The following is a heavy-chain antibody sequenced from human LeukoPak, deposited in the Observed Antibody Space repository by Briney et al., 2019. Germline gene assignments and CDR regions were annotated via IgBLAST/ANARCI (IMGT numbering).Heavy chain of an antibody. V-gene: IGHV4-38-2*01. CDR1: GYSISSGYY. Sequence: SETLSLTCAVSGYSISSGYYWGWIRQAPEKGLEWIGEINHSGSTNYNPSLKSRVTMSVDTSRNQFSLRLSSVTAADTAVYYCARSYDYLWGCHRYTPTFDSWGQGTLVTVSS. D-gene: IGHD3-16*02. CDR3: ARSYDYLWGCHRYTPTFDS. J-gene: IGHJ4*02. CDR2: INHSGST.